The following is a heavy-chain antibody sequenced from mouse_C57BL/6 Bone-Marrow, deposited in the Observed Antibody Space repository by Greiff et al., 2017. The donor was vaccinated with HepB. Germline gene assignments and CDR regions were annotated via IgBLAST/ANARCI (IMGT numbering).Heavy chain of an antibody. CDR2: IDPSDSYT. J-gene: IGHJ4*01. V-gene: IGHV1-69*01. CDR3: ARECELPRCAMDY. Sequence: QVQLQQPGAELVMPGASVKLSCKASGYTFTSYWMHWVKQRPGQGLEWIGEIDPSDSYTNYNQKFKGKSTLTVDKSSSTAYMQLSSLTSEDSAVYCCARECELPRCAMDYWGQGTSVTVSS. CDR1: GYTFTSYW.